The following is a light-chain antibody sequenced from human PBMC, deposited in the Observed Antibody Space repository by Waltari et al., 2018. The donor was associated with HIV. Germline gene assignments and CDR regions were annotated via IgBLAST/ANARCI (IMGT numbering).Light chain of an antibody. CDR1: DSDIGTYKL. CDR3: ASYRGLNNLGV. CDR2: EVK. V-gene: IGLV2-8*01. Sequence: HSDLTQPPSASGSPGQSVTISCTGSDSDIGTYKLVSWYQHHPGKAPKLILYEVKKRPLGVPERFSGSKAGDTASLTVSGLQAEDEAEYYYASYRGLNNLGVCGTGTKGTVL. J-gene: IGLJ1*01.